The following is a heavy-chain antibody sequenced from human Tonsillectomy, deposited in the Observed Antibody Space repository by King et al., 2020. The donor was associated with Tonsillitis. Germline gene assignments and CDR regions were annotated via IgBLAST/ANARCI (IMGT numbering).Heavy chain of an antibody. Sequence: QLQESGPGLVKPSETLSLTCTVSGDSISSYYWSWIRQPPGKGLEWIAYISYSGSTNYNPSLKSRVTISVDTSKNQFSLKLSSVTAADTAVYYCARRVYDYVWGRDWFDPWGQGTLVTVS. V-gene: IGHV4-59*08. D-gene: IGHD3-16*01. CDR2: ISYSGST. CDR3: ARRVYDYVWGRDWFDP. CDR1: GDSISSYY. J-gene: IGHJ5*02.